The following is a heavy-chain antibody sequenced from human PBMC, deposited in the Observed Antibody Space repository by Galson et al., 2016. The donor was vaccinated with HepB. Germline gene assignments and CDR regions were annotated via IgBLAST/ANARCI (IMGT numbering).Heavy chain of an antibody. J-gene: IGHJ4*02. D-gene: IGHD4-23*01. CDR3: TSRGAAVADVY. Sequence: SLRLSCAASGFTFSDYYMSWIRQAPGKGLEWVSYISTSGSTIYHADSVKGRFTISRDNAKNSRYLQMHSLRAEDTAVYYCTSRGAAVADVYWGQGTLVTVSS. V-gene: IGHV3-11*01. CDR2: ISTSGSTI. CDR1: GFTFSDYY.